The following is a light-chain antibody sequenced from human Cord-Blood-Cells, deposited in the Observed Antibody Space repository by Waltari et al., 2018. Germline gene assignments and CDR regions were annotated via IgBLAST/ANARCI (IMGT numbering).Light chain of an antibody. CDR2: DVS. Sequence: QSALTQPASVSGSPGQSITISCTGTSSDVGGYNYVSWYQQHPGKAPKLIIYDVSNRPSGVSNRFSGSKSGNTASLTISGLQAEDEADYYCSSYTSSSTWVFGGGTKLTFL. V-gene: IGLV2-14*01. CDR1: SSDVGGYNY. J-gene: IGLJ3*02. CDR3: SSYTSSSTWV.